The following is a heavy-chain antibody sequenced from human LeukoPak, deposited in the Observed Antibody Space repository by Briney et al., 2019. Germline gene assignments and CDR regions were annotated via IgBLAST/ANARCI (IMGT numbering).Heavy chain of an antibody. CDR3: ARDRLAYCGGDCKLLDY. CDR1: GYTFTRYN. J-gene: IGHJ4*02. Sequence: SVKVSCKASGYTFTRYNMHWVRQAPGQGLEWMGIINPSGGSTSYAQKFQGRVTMTRDTSTSTVYMELSSLRSEDTAVYYCARDRLAYCGGDCKLLDYWGQGTLVTVSS. D-gene: IGHD2-21*02. CDR2: INPSGGST. V-gene: IGHV1-46*01.